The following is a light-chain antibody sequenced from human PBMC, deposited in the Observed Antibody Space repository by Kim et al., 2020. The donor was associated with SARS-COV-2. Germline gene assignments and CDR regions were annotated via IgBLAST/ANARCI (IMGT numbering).Light chain of an antibody. CDR1: QSVGTN. CDR2: GAS. CDR3: QQYNNWPPLT. Sequence: EIVMTQSPPTLSVSPGERATLSCRASQSVGTNLAWYQQKPGQAPRLLIYGASTRATAIPARFSGSGSGTDFTLTISSLQSEDFAVYYCQQYNNWPPLTFGGGTKVDIK. V-gene: IGKV3-15*01. J-gene: IGKJ4*01.